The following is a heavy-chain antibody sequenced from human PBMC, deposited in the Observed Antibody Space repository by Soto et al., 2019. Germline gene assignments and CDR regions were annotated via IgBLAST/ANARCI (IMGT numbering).Heavy chain of an antibody. CDR1: GFTFSSYV. CDR2: ISYDGSNK. CDR3: ARDAPEGYFDQ. V-gene: IGHV3-30-3*01. J-gene: IGHJ4*02. Sequence: QVQLVESGGGVVQPGRSLRLSCAASGFTFSSYVMHWVRQAPGKGLEWVAVISYDGSNKYYADSVKGRFTISRDNSKNTLYLQMNSLRAEDTAMYYCARDAPEGYFDQWGQGTLVTVSS.